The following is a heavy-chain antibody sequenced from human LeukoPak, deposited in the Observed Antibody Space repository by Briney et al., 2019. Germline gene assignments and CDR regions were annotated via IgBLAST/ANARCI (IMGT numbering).Heavy chain of an antibody. CDR3: ARDIYYYDSSGYYSYYYMDV. Sequence: SETLSLTCAVYGGSFSGYYWSWIRQPPGKGLEWIGEINHSGSTNYNPSLKSRVTISVDTSKNQFSLKLSSVTAADTAVYYCARDIYYYDSSGYYSYYYMDVWGKGTTVTISS. CDR2: INHSGST. D-gene: IGHD3-22*01. V-gene: IGHV4-34*01. CDR1: GGSFSGYY. J-gene: IGHJ6*03.